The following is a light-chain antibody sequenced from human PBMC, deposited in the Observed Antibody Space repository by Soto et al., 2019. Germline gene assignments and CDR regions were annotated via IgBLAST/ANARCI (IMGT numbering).Light chain of an antibody. J-gene: IGKJ5*01. CDR1: QSVSSY. V-gene: IGKV3-11*01. Sequence: EIVLTQSPATLSLSPGERATLSCRASQSVSSYLAWYQQKPGQATRLLIYDASNRATGIPARFSGSGSGTAITLTISSLEPEDFAVYYCQQRSNWPLSTFGQGTRLEMK. CDR3: QQRSNWPLST. CDR2: DAS.